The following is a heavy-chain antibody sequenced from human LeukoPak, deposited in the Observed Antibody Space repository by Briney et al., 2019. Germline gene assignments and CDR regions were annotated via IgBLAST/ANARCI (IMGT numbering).Heavy chain of an antibody. CDR2: IIPIFGTA. Sequence: GASVKVSCKASGGTFSSYAISWVRQAPGQGLEWMGGIIPIFGTANYAQKFQGRVTITADESTSTAYMEPSSLRSEDTAVYYCARVGDSGYDPPGRDNWFDPWGQGTLVTVSS. D-gene: IGHD5-12*01. V-gene: IGHV1-69*13. CDR1: GGTFSSYA. J-gene: IGHJ5*02. CDR3: ARVGDSGYDPPGRDNWFDP.